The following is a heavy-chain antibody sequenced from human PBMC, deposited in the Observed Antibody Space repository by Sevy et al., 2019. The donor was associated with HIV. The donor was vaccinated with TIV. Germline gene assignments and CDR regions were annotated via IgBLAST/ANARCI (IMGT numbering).Heavy chain of an antibody. CDR3: AKDRICELGEAFDI. Sequence: GGSLRLSCAASGFSFSNYAMSWVRQAPGKGLEWVSGMNAGGGGAYYADSVKGRFTISRDNSKNMVYLQMNSLRAEDTALYYCAKDRICELGEAFDIWGQGTMVTVSS. V-gene: IGHV3-23*01. J-gene: IGHJ3*02. D-gene: IGHD1-7*01. CDR2: MNAGGGGA. CDR1: GFSFSNYA.